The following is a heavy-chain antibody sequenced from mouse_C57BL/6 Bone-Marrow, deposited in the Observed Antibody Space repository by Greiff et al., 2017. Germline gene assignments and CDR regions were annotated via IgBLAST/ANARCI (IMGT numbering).Heavy chain of an antibody. CDR3: ARGVLKGY. J-gene: IGHJ2*01. CDR1: GYTFTSYW. Sequence: QVQLQQPGAELVRPGTSVKLSCKASGYTFTSYWMHWVKQRPGQGLEWIGVIDPSDSYTNYNQKFKGKATLTVDTSSSTAYMQLSSLTSEDSAVYYCARGVLKGYWSQGTTLTVSS. CDR2: IDPSDSYT. D-gene: IGHD5-1*01. V-gene: IGHV1-59*01.